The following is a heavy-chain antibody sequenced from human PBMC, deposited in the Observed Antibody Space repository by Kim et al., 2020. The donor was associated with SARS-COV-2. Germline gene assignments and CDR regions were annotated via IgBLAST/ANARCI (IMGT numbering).Heavy chain of an antibody. D-gene: IGHD3-16*01. CDR1: GFTFSSHG. Sequence: GGSLRLSCAASGFTFSSHGMHWVRQAPGKGLEWVAVILYDGSNKYYADSVKGRFTISRDNSKNTLYLQLNSLRVEDTAVYYCAREDGIRHYYSMDVWGQGTTVTVPS. CDR2: ILYDGSNK. V-gene: IGHV3-33*01. J-gene: IGHJ6*03. CDR3: AREDGIRHYYSMDV.